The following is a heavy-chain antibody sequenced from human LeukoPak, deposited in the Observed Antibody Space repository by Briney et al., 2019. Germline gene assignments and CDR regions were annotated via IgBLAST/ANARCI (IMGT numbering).Heavy chain of an antibody. D-gene: IGHD1-26*01. J-gene: IGHJ4*02. V-gene: IGHV4-59*01. CDR1: GGSISSYY. CDR2: IYYSGST. Sequence: PSETLSLTCTVSGGSISSYYWSWIRQPPGKGLEWIGYIYYSGSTNYNPSLKSRVTISVDTSKNQFSLKLSSVTAADTAVYYCASGSGSYYDYWGQGTLVTVSS. CDR3: ASGSGSYYDY.